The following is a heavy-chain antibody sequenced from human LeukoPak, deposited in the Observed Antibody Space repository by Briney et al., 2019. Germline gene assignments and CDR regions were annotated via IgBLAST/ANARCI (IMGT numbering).Heavy chain of an antibody. Sequence: GGSLRLSCAASGFTVSSNYMSWVRQAPGKGLEWVSVIYSGGSTYYADSVKGRFTISRDNAKNSVYLQMNSLRAADTALYYCARGVENHFDSWGQGTLVTVSS. CDR3: ARGVENHFDS. D-gene: IGHD1-14*01. J-gene: IGHJ4*02. CDR2: IYSGGST. CDR1: GFTVSSNY. V-gene: IGHV3-53*01.